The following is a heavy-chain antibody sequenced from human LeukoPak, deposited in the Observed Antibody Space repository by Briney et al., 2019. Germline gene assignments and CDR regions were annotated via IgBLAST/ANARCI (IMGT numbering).Heavy chain of an antibody. CDR3: ARGSGWFPFDH. D-gene: IGHD6-19*01. Sequence: GRSLRLSCAASGFTFSSYGMHWVRQAPGKGLEWVAVIWYDGGNKYYADSVKGRFTISRDNSKNTLYLQMNSLRAEDTAVYYCARGSGWFPFDHWGQGTLVTVSS. CDR1: GFTFSSYG. CDR2: IWYDGGNK. J-gene: IGHJ4*02. V-gene: IGHV3-33*01.